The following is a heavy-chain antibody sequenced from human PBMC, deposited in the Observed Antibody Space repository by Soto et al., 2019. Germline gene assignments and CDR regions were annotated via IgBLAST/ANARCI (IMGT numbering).Heavy chain of an antibody. V-gene: IGHV3-23*01. CDR3: AKCMGTSNCRNCDY. Sequence: EVQLLESGGGLVQPGGSRRLSCAASGFNFHTYAMNWVRQTPGKGLEWVSGISGSGGSTYYADSVKGRFTISRDNSKSTLYLKMNSLRAEDTAVYYCAKCMGTSNCRNCDYCGQGTLVTVSS. CDR2: ISGSGGST. CDR1: GFNFHTYA. D-gene: IGHD1-7*01. J-gene: IGHJ4*02.